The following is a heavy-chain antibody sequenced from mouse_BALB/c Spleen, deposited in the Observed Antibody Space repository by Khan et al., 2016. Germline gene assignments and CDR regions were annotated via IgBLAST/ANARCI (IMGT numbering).Heavy chain of an antibody. D-gene: IGHD2-1*01. CDR2: INPDTITI. CDR3: GGGNYVPGSLDY. Sequence: EVKLLESGGGLVQPGGSLKLSCAASGFDFSRYWMSWVRQAPGKGLEWIGEINPDTITIDYAPSLKDKFIISRDNAKNTLYLQLSKVRSEDTARYYCGGGNYVPGSLDYWGQGTTLTVSS. J-gene: IGHJ2*01. V-gene: IGHV4-1*02. CDR1: GFDFSRYW.